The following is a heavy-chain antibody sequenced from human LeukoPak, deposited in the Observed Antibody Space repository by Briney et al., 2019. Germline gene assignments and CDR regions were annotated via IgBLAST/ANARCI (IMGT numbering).Heavy chain of an antibody. J-gene: IGHJ4*02. D-gene: IGHD3-22*01. CDR3: AREGASDSSGSTFDY. V-gene: IGHV3-30*04. CDR2: ISYDGSNK. Sequence: GGSLRLSCAASGFTFSSYAMHWVRQAPGKGLEWVAFISYDGSNKCYADSVKGRFTISRDNSRNTLYLQTNSLRAEDTAVYYCAREGASDSSGSTFDYWGQGTLVTVSS. CDR1: GFTFSSYA.